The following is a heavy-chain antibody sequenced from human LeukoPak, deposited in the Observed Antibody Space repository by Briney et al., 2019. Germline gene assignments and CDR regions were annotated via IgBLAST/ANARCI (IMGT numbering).Heavy chain of an antibody. V-gene: IGHV1-18*01. CDR3: ARDPGGSGWSPQPNHPFDY. Sequence: ASVKVSCKASGYTFTSYGISWVRQAPGQGLEWMGWISAYNGNTNYAQKLQGRVTMTTDTSTSTAYMELRSLRSDDTAVYYCARDPGGSGWSPQPNHPFDYWGQGTLVTVSS. J-gene: IGHJ4*02. CDR1: GYTFTSYG. CDR2: ISAYNGNT. D-gene: IGHD6-19*01.